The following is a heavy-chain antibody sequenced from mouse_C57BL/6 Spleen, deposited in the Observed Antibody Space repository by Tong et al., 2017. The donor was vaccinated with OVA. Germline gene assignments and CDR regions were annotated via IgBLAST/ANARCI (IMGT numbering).Heavy chain of an antibody. D-gene: IGHD2-3*01. CDR3: ARAYEGYCCFAD. V-gene: IGHV14-3*02. CDR2: IDPANGNT. J-gene: IGHJ3*01. CDR1: GFNIKDTY. Sequence: EVQLQQSGAELVKPGASVKLSCTASGFNIKDTYMHWVKQRPEQGLEWIGRIDPANGNTKYDPKFQGKATITADTSTNRAHRQLSMLTSEDGAVYYGARAYEGYCCFADGSKGTLVTVSA.